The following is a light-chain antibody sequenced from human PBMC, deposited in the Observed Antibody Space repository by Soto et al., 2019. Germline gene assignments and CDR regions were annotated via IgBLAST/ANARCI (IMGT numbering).Light chain of an antibody. CDR1: SSDVGNYNL. J-gene: IGLJ3*02. V-gene: IGLV2-11*01. CDR2: HVS. Sequence: QSVLTQPRSVSGSPGQSINISCTGTSSDVGNYNLVSWYQQHPGKVLKLMIYHVSRRPSGVPDRFSGSKSGNTASLTISGLQAEDEADYYCCSYAGTHTSFGGGTKLTVL. CDR3: CSYAGTHTS.